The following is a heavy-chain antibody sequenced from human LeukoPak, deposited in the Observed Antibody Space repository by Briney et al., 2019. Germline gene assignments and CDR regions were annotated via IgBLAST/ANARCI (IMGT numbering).Heavy chain of an antibody. D-gene: IGHD5-18*01. J-gene: IGHJ4*02. CDR3: AKDWIQFNRVFDCFDS. V-gene: IGHV3-23*01. CDR1: GFPFETNA. CDR2: IGNTET. Sequence: GGSLRLSCAPSGFPFETNAMSWVRHAPGKGLEWVATIGNTETFYADSVTGRFTISRDNSKNTVNLQMNRLRVEDTAIYYCAKDWIQFNRVFDCFDSWGQGTLVTVSS.